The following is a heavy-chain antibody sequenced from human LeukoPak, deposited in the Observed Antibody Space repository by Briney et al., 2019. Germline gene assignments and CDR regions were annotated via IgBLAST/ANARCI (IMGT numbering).Heavy chain of an antibody. J-gene: IGHJ3*02. CDR3: ARAWELPHDAFDI. Sequence: GGSLRLSCAASGFTFSSFQMNWVRQAPGKGLEWVSYISDTGTTIYYADSVKGRFTISRDNAKNSLYLQMNSLRAEDTAVYYCARAWELPHDAFDIWGQGTMVTVSS. CDR2: ISDTGTTI. D-gene: IGHD1-26*01. CDR1: GFTFSSFQ. V-gene: IGHV3-48*03.